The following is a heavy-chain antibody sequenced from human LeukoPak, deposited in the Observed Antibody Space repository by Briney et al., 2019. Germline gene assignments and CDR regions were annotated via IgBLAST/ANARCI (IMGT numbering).Heavy chain of an antibody. Sequence: GGSLRLSCAASGFTFSSYWMSWVRQAPGKGLEWVANIKQDGSEKYYVDSVKGRFTISRDNAKNSLYLQMNSLRAEDTAVYYCARDSKHGDYFPYCFDYWGQGTLVTVSS. V-gene: IGHV3-7*01. CDR1: GFTFSSYW. J-gene: IGHJ4*02. D-gene: IGHD4-17*01. CDR3: ARDSKHGDYFPYCFDY. CDR2: IKQDGSEK.